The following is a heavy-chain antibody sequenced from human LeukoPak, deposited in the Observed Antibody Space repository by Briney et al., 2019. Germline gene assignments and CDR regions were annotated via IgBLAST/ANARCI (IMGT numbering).Heavy chain of an antibody. J-gene: IGHJ6*02. V-gene: IGHV4-34*01. CDR3: ARGPHYYYGMDV. CDR1: GGSVNNYF. Sequence: SETLSLTCTVSGGSVNNYFWSWIRQPPGKGLEWIGEINHSGSTNYNPSLKSRVTISVDTSKNQFSLKLSSVTAADTAVYYCARGPHYYYGMDVWGQGTTVTVSS. CDR2: INHSGST.